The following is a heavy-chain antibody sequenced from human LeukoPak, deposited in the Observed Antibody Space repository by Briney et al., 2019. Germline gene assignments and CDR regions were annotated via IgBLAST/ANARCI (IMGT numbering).Heavy chain of an antibody. CDR2: IIPILGIA. CDR1: GGTFSGYA. V-gene: IGHV1-69*04. CDR3: ARKSGYEYYFDY. D-gene: IGHD3-22*01. Sequence: GASVKVTCKASGGTFSGYAISWVRHAPGQGLEWMGRIIPILGIANYAQKFQGRVTITADKSTSTAYMELSSLRSEDTAVSYCARKSGYEYYFDYWGQGTLVTVSS. J-gene: IGHJ4*02.